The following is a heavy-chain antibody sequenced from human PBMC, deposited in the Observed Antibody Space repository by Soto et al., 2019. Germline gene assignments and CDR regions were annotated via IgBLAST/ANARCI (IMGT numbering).Heavy chain of an antibody. V-gene: IGHV3-48*02. CDR1: GFTFSSYS. D-gene: IGHD3-3*01. Sequence: PGGSLRLSCAASGFTFSSYSMNWVRQAPGRGLEWVSYISSSSSTIYYADSVKGRFTISRDNAKNSLYLQMNSLRDEDTAVYYCARLRDLFYYYYGMDVWGQGTTVTVSS. J-gene: IGHJ6*02. CDR2: ISSSSSTI. CDR3: ARLRDLFYYYYGMDV.